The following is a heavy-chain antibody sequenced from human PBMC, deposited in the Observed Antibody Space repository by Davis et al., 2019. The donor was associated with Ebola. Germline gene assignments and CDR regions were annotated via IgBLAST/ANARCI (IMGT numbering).Heavy chain of an antibody. D-gene: IGHD2/OR15-2a*01. CDR3: VRSEWNSAT. CDR2: IHYSGST. CDR1: GVSITNSQYY. V-gene: IGHV4-39*07. J-gene: IGHJ4*02. Sequence: MPSETLSLTCSVSGVSITNSQYYWGWIRQPPGKGLEWIGSIHYSGSTYYNPSLMSRVTISKDTSKNQFSLKLSSVTAADTAVYYCVRSEWNSATWGQGTLVTVSS.